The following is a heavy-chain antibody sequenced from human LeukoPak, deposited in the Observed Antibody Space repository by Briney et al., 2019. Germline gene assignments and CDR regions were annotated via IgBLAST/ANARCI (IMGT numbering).Heavy chain of an antibody. V-gene: IGHV4-4*07. CDR1: GGSLSSYY. Sequence: SETLSLTCTVSGGSLSSYYWSWIRQPAGKGLEWIGRIYTSGSTNYNPSLKSRVTMSVDTSKNQFSLKLSSVTAADTAVYYCARVFSDSSGYYSPLGMDVWGQGTTVTVSS. CDR3: ARVFSDSSGYYSPLGMDV. D-gene: IGHD3-22*01. CDR2: IYTSGST. J-gene: IGHJ6*02.